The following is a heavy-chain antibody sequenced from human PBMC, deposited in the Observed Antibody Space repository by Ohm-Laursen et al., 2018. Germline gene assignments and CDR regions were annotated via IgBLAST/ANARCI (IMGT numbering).Heavy chain of an antibody. CDR2: ISSSSSYI. CDR1: GFTFSSYS. CDR3: AKVVRGPHDFWSGYRAYYYYGMDV. J-gene: IGHJ6*02. V-gene: IGHV3-21*04. Sequence: SLRLSCAASGFTFSSYSMNWVRQAPGKGLEWVSSISSSSSYIYYADSVKGRFTISRDNSKNTLYLQMNSLRAEDTAVYYCAKVVRGPHDFWSGYRAYYYYGMDVWGQGTTVTVSS. D-gene: IGHD3-3*01.